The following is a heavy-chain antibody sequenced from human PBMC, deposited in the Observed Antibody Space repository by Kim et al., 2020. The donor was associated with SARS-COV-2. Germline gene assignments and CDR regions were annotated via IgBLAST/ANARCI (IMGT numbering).Heavy chain of an antibody. CDR2: VYDGGIT. CDR1: GGSVLSGGYY. J-gene: IGHJ4*02. CDR3: ASVCRSPTSFDS. V-gene: IGHV4-61*08. Sequence: SETLSLTCAVSGGSVLSGGYYWSWVRQPPGKGLEWIGYVYDGGITNYNPSLKSRVTISADTSKNQFSLKLSSVTAADTAVYYCASVCRSPTSFDSWGQGTLVTVSS. D-gene: IGHD3-16*01.